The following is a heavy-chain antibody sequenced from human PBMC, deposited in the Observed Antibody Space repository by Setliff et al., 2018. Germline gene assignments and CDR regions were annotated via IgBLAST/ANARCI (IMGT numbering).Heavy chain of an antibody. D-gene: IGHD3-22*01. CDR2: IYHSGST. CDR3: ARRGLGSYYDGSDFLSFDY. CDR1: GFSIYSGYY. J-gene: IGHJ4*02. Sequence: SETLSLTCGVSGFSIYSGYYWGWIRQPPGKGLEWIGSIYHSGSTRFDPSLKSRVTISVDTSKNQFSLKLNSVTAADTAVYYCARRGLGSYYDGSDFLSFDYWGQGNLVTVSS. V-gene: IGHV4-38-2*01.